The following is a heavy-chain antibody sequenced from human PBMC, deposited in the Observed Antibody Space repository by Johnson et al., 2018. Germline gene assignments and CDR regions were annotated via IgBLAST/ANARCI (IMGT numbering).Heavy chain of an antibody. CDR2: IENDGSTT. V-gene: IGHV3-74*01. Sequence: VQLQESGGGLVQPGGSLRLSCAASGFTFSDYWMHWVRQDPGKGLVWVSCIENDGSTTSYADSVKGRFTNSRDNAKNTLYLQMSSLRADDTAVYYCAKRAVTADYFASWGQGTLVTVSS. J-gene: IGHJ4*02. CDR1: GFTFSDYW. D-gene: IGHD6-19*01. CDR3: AKRAVTADYFAS.